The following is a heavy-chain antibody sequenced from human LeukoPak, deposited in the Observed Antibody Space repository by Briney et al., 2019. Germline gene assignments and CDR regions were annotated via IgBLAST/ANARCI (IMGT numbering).Heavy chain of an antibody. Sequence: GGSLRLSCAASGFTFSSYWMSWVRQAPGKGLEWVANIKQDGSEIYYVDSVKGRFTISRDNAKNSLYLQMKSLRAEDTAVYYCGRWDGYNFPFDYWGQGTLVTVSS. D-gene: IGHD5-24*01. CDR2: IKQDGSEI. CDR3: GRWDGYNFPFDY. CDR1: GFTFSSYW. V-gene: IGHV3-7*04. J-gene: IGHJ4*02.